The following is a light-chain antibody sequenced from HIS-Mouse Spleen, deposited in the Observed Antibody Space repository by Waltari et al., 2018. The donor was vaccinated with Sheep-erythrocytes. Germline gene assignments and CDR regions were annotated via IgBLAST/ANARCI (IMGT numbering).Light chain of an antibody. CDR3: AAWDDSLNGWV. J-gene: IGLJ3*02. V-gene: IGLV2-23*01. Sequence: QSALTQPASVSGSPGQSITISCTGTSSDVGSYNLVSWYQQHPGKAPKLLIYEGRKLASGVSNRVSGSKSGNTASRTISGLQAEDEADYYCAAWDDSLNGWVFGGGTKLTVL. CDR1: SSDVGSYNL. CDR2: EGR.